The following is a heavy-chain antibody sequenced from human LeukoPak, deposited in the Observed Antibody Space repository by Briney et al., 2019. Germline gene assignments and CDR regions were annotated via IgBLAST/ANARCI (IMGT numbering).Heavy chain of an antibody. D-gene: IGHD4-17*01. CDR2: IYYSGST. CDR3: ARYGDYEGFFDY. V-gene: IGHV4-39*01. Sequence: PPETLSLTCTVSGGSISSSSYYWGWIRQPPGKGLEWIGSIYYSGSTYYNPSLKSRVTVSVDTSKNQFFLKLSSVTAADTAVYYCARYGDYEGFFDYWGQGTLVTVSS. J-gene: IGHJ4*02. CDR1: GGSISSSSYY.